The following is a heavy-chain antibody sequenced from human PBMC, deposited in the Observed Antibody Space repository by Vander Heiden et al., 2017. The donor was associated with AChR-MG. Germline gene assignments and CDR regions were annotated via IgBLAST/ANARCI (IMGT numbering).Heavy chain of an antibody. D-gene: IGHD6-6*01. CDR1: GFILSSVW. V-gene: IGHV3-7*01. CDR3: VRVGPPLSSSFNI. J-gene: IGHJ3*02. Sequence: EEQLVESGGGLVQSGGSLRLSCASSGFILSSVWMSWVRPAPGKGLGWLANIEQDVNKGKYLDSVKGRFTISRDNARDSLYLQMNSLRVDDTGIYYCVRVGPPLSSSFNIWGQGTMVTVSS. CDR2: IEQDVNKG.